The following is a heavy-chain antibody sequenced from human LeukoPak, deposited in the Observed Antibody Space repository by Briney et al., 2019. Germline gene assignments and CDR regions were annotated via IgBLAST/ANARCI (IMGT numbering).Heavy chain of an antibody. CDR2: ISSSSSYI. V-gene: IGHV3-21*04. Sequence: PGGSLRLSCAASGFTFSTYSMNWVRQAPGKGLEWVSSISSSSSYIYYADSVKGRFTISRDNAKNSLYLQMNSLRVDDTAIYYCAKDGQTGEWELEHWGQGTLVTVSS. J-gene: IGHJ1*01. D-gene: IGHD7-27*01. CDR1: GFTFSTYS. CDR3: AKDGQTGEWELEH.